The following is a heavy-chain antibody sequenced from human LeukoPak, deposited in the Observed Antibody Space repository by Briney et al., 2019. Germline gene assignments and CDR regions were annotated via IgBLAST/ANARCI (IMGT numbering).Heavy chain of an antibody. CDR1: GYTFTGQY. V-gene: IGHV1-2*02. J-gene: IGHJ6*02. D-gene: IGHD3-10*01. Sequence: ASVKVSCKASGYTFTGQYMHWVRQAPGQGLEWMGWINPNSGGTNYAQKFQGRGTMTRDTSINTAYMELSRLRSNDTAVYYCAETSGSMVRGVIITDYYYGMDVWGQGTTVNVSS. CDR3: AETSGSMVRGVIITDYYYGMDV. CDR2: INPNSGGT.